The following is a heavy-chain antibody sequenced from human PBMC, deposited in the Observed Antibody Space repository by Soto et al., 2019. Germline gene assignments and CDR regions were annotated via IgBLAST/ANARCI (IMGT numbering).Heavy chain of an antibody. Sequence: TLSLTGPVSGDSINSGDYYGTWIRQPPGKGLEYIGYIYYSGSTYYNTSLKSRVTISIDTPKNKFSLTLSSVTAADTAVYYCVRGMLRGYYFDYWGQGAPVTVYS. J-gene: IGHJ4*02. CDR3: VRGMLRGYYFDY. V-gene: IGHV4-30-4*01. D-gene: IGHD2-15*01. CDR1: GDSINSGDYY. CDR2: IYYSGST.